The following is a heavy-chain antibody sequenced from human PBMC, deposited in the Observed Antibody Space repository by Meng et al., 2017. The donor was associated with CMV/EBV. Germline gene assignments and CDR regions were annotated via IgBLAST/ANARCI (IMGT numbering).Heavy chain of an antibody. J-gene: IGHJ6*02. CDR2: ISWDGGST. Sequence: GESLKISCAASEFTFDDYTMHWVRQAPGKGLEWVSLISWDGGSTYYADSVKGRFTISRDNSKNSLYLQMNSLRTEDTALYYCAKDIGYDSSGSKSYGMDVWGQGTTVTVSS. CDR1: EFTFDDYT. V-gene: IGHV3-43*01. D-gene: IGHD3-22*01. CDR3: AKDIGYDSSGSKSYGMDV.